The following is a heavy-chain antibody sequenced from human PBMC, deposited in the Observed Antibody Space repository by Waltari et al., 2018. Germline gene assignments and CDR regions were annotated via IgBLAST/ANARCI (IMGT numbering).Heavy chain of an antibody. CDR2: ITHSGST. J-gene: IGHJ5*02. CDR1: GGSFSGYY. D-gene: IGHD2-15*01. CDR3: ARGLGYCSGGSCYSRWFDP. V-gene: IGHV4-34*01. Sequence: QVQLQQWGAGLLKPSETLSLTCAVYGGSFSGYYWSWIRQPPGKGLEWIGDITHSGSTNYNPSLKSRVTISVDTSKNQFSLKLSSVTAADTAVYYCARGLGYCSGGSCYSRWFDPWGQGTLVTVSS.